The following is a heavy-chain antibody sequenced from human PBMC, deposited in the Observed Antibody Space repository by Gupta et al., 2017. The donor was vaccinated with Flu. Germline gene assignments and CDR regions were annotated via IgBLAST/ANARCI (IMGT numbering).Heavy chain of an antibody. CDR1: GGTFSSFG. Sequence: QVQVMQSGAELQKPGSSVKLSCRTSGGTFSSFGIGWVRQAPGQGLEWMGGIIPMFHTPTYAQKLQGRVTITADESTSTVYMELSSLRSADTAMYYCAREGRPAISGVAQGGHHFEFWGQGSLVTVSS. CDR2: IIPMFHTP. CDR3: AREGRPAISGVAQGGHHFEF. D-gene: IGHD3-3*01. V-gene: IGHV1-69*01. J-gene: IGHJ4*02.